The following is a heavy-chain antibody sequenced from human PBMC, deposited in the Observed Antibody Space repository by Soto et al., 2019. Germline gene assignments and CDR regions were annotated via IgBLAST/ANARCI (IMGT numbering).Heavy chain of an antibody. D-gene: IGHD3-3*01. CDR1: GGSISSYC. J-gene: IGHJ6*03. CDR3: ARARRPITIFGVVTATTHHYYMDV. Sequence: SETLSLTCPVAGGSISSYCWSWIRKPPGKGLEWIGYIYYSGSTNYNPSLKSRVTISVDTSKNQFSLKLSSVTAADTAVYYCARARRPITIFGVVTATTHHYYMDVWGKGTTVTVSS. V-gene: IGHV4-59*01. CDR2: IYYSGST.